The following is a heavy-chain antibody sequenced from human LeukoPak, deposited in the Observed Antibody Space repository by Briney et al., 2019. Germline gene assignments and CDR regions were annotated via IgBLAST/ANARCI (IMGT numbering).Heavy chain of an antibody. D-gene: IGHD3-22*01. J-gene: IGHJ4*02. CDR1: GFSLSTSGVG. Sequence: ESGPTLVKPTQTLTLTCTFSGFSLSTSGVGVGWIRQPPGKALECLALIYWDDDKRYSPSLKSRLTLTKDTSKNRVVLTMTNMDPVDTATYYCAHSAYFDTSGPLPPDYWGQGTLVTVSS. V-gene: IGHV2-5*02. CDR2: IYWDDDK. CDR3: AHSAYFDTSGPLPPDY.